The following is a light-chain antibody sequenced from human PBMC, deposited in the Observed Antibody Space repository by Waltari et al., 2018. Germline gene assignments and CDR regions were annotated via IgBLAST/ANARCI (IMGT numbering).Light chain of an antibody. J-gene: IGLJ3*02. Sequence: SYVLNQPPPVSVAPGKTARISCGGTSLGTNTVHWYQQKPGQAPVLVIHYDSGRPSGIPERFSGSTSGNTATLTIKWVEAGDEAEYFCQVWDFTQGVFGGGTKLTVL. CDR2: YDS. CDR3: QVWDFTQGV. V-gene: IGLV3-21*04. CDR1: SLGTNT.